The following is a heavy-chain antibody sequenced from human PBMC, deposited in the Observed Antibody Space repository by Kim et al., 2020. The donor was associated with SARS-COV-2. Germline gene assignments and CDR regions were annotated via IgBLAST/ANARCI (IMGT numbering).Heavy chain of an antibody. Sequence: SVKVSCKASGFTFTSSAMQWVRQARGQRLEWIGWIVVGSGNTNYAQKFQERVTITRDMSTSTAYMELSSLRSEDTAVYYCAAYTKPQTGTTAYYYYGMDVWGQGTTVTVSS. J-gene: IGHJ6*02. CDR2: IVVGSGNT. CDR3: AAYTKPQTGTTAYYYYGMDV. V-gene: IGHV1-58*02. D-gene: IGHD1-7*01. CDR1: GFTFTSSA.